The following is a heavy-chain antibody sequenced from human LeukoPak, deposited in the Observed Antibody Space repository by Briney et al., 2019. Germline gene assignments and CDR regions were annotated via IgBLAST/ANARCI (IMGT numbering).Heavy chain of an antibody. V-gene: IGHV3-7*01. Sequence: GGSLRLSCSASGFTFSSYWMSWVRQTTGKGLECVAKIREDGNEKFYVDSVKGRFTISRDNAKNSVYLQMSSLRVEDTAVYFCARARMGDFDYWGQGTLVTVSS. D-gene: IGHD3-16*01. J-gene: IGHJ4*02. CDR3: ARARMGDFDY. CDR2: IREDGNEK. CDR1: GFTFSSYW.